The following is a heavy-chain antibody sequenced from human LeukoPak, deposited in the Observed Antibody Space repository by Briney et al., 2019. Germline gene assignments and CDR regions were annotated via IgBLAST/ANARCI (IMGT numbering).Heavy chain of an antibody. CDR1: GFTFSSHW. V-gene: IGHV3-7*01. CDR3: ARALYNRGWYPDYFDS. Sequence: GGSLRLSCAASGFTFSSHWMSWVRQAPGKGLEWVANIKRDGSDEYYVGSVEGRFTISRDNDKNSLYLQMSSLRAEDTAIYYCARALYNRGWYPDYFDSWGQGALVTVSS. D-gene: IGHD6-19*01. J-gene: IGHJ4*02. CDR2: IKRDGSDE.